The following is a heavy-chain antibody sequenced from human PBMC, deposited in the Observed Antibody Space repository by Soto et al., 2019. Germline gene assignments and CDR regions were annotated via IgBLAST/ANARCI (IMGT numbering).Heavy chain of an antibody. CDR3: AKDIVVVPAVTTPYDY. CDR1: GFTFSSYA. Sequence: GGSLRLSCAASGFTFSSYAMSWVRQAPGKGLEWVSAISGSGGSTYYADSVKGRFTISRDNSKNTLYLQMNSLRAEDTAVYYCAKDIVVVPAVTTPYDYWGQGTLVTVSS. J-gene: IGHJ4*02. D-gene: IGHD2-2*01. V-gene: IGHV3-23*01. CDR2: ISGSGGST.